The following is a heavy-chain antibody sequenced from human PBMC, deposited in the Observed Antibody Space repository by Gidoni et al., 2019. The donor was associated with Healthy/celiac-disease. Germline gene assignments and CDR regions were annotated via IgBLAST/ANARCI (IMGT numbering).Heavy chain of an antibody. Sequence: QVQLVASGGGVVTPGRSLRLSCAASGFTFSSYGMPWVRQAPGKGLEWVAVIWYDGSNKYYADSVKGRFTISRDNSKNTLYLQMNSLRAEDTAVYYCAREQWLLYFDYWGQGTLVTVSS. D-gene: IGHD6-19*01. V-gene: IGHV3-33*01. J-gene: IGHJ4*02. CDR3: AREQWLLYFDY. CDR1: GFTFSSYG. CDR2: IWYDGSNK.